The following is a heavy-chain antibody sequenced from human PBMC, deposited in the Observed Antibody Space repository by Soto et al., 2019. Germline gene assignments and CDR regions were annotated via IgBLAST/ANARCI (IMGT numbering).Heavy chain of an antibody. CDR3: ARVFGRFNY. CDR1: GFTFNDFE. J-gene: IGHJ4*02. Sequence: EVQLLESGGGLVQPGGSLRLSCGVSGFTFNDFEMNWVRQAPGKGLEWLAYIDGSGTTKKYADSVRGRFTISRDNPNNSLFLKMSSLSAADTAISYCARVFGRFNYWGQGTLVSVSS. D-gene: IGHD3-10*01. V-gene: IGHV3-48*03. CDR2: IDGSGTTK.